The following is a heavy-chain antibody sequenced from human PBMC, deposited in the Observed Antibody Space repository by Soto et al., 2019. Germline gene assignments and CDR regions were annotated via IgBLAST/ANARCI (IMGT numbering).Heavy chain of an antibody. CDR2: IYYNGRT. CDR3: ARHKDLEDWLAP. CDR1: GGSISTYY. V-gene: IGHV4-59*01. J-gene: IGHJ5*02. Sequence: PSETLSLTCTVSGGSISTYYWSWIRQPPGKGLEWIGYIYYNGRTNYNPSLESRVTISLDTSKSQFSLKLSSVSAADTAVYYCARHKDLEDWLAPWGQGTLVTVSS.